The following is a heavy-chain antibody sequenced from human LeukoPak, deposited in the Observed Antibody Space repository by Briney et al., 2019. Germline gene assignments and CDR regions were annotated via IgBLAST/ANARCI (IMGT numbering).Heavy chain of an antibody. CDR1: GGSISSGGYY. J-gene: IGHJ5*02. CDR2: IYHSGST. V-gene: IGHV4-30-2*01. Sequence: PSETLSLTCTVSGGSISSGGYYWSWIRQPPGKGLEWIGYIYHSGSTYYNPSLKSRVTISVDRSKNQFSLKLSSVTAADTAVYYCARDCSGGSCYPTSSFDPWGQGTLVTVSS. D-gene: IGHD2-15*01. CDR3: ARDCSGGSCYPTSSFDP.